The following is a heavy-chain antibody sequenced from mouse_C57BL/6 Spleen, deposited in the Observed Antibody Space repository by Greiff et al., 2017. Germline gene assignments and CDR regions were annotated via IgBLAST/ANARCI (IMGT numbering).Heavy chain of an antibody. V-gene: IGHV1-72*01. CDR3: AAITTVGYWYFDV. J-gene: IGHJ1*03. D-gene: IGHD1-1*01. CDR2: IDPNSGGT. CDR1: GYTFTSYC. Sequence: QVQLKESGAELVKPGASVKLSCKASGYTFTSYCMHWVKQRPGRGLEWIGRIDPNSGGTKYNEKFKSKATLTVDKPSSTAYMQLSLLTSEYSAVDYCAAITTVGYWYFDVWGTGTTVTVSS.